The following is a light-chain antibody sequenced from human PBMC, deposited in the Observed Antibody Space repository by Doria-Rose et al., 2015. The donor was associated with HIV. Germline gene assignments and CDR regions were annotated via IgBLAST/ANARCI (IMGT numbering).Light chain of an antibody. CDR1: QSISSW. Sequence: DSVTITCRASQSISSWLAWYQRTPGKAPKVLIYKASSLESGVPSRFSGSGSGTEFTLTISSLQPDDFATYYCQQHNSYPITFAQGTRLEI. J-gene: IGKJ5*01. CDR2: KAS. V-gene: IGKV1-5*03. CDR3: QQHNSYPIT.